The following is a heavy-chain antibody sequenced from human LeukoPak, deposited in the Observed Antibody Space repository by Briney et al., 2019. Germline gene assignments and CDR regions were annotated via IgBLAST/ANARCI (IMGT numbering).Heavy chain of an antibody. Sequence: GGSLRLSCAASGFTFSSYSMNWVRQAPGKGLEWVSYISSSSSTIYYADSVKGRFTISRDNAKNSLYLQMNSLRAEDTAVYYCAKDPTAAGYYYYGMDVWGQGTTVTVSS. J-gene: IGHJ6*02. CDR2: ISSSSSTI. D-gene: IGHD6-13*01. V-gene: IGHV3-48*04. CDR1: GFTFSSYS. CDR3: AKDPTAAGYYYYGMDV.